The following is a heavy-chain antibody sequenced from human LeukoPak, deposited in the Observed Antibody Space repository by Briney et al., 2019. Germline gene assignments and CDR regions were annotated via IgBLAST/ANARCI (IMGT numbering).Heavy chain of an antibody. D-gene: IGHD6-13*01. CDR1: GFIFNKYW. CDR2: MKQDGSVT. V-gene: IGHV3-7*01. Sequence: GGSLRLSCAGYGFIFNKYWMSWVRQAPGKGLEWVANMKQDGSVTYYADPVKGRFTISRDNAQNLVYLQMNSVRAEDTAVYYCARIGYSSSCFDYWGQGTPVTVSS. CDR3: ARIGYSSSCFDY. J-gene: IGHJ4*02.